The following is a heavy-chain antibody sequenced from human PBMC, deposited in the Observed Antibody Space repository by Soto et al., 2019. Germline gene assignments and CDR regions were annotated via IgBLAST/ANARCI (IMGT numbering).Heavy chain of an antibody. CDR1: GGSLGKSG. CDR3: ARLIGKSWLDS. V-gene: IGHV4-59*08. CDR2: IYYSGSS. J-gene: IGHJ5*01. Sequence: SDTPSVTCSVEGGSLGKSGGILLRQSPGKGLEWIGYIYYSGSSNYNPSLKSRVSISVDTSKNQFSPKLSSVTAADTSLYYCARLIGKSWLDSWGQGILVTVSS.